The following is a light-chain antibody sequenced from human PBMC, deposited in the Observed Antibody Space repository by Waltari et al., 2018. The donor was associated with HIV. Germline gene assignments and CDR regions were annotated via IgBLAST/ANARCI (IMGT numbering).Light chain of an antibody. V-gene: IGLV1-44*01. CDR3: SSWDDSLFGVA. J-gene: IGLJ2*01. CDR1: DSPLGTNT. CDR2: TNF. Sequence: QSVLTQPPSASGTPGQTVTIACSGSDSPLGTNTVNWYQQLPGRAPKLLIYTNFQRPSGVPDRFSGSKSGTSASLAISGLQSEDEAVYYCSSWDDSLFGVAFGGGTKVTVL.